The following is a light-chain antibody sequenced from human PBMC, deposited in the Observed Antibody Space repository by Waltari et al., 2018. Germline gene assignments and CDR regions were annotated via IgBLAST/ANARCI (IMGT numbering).Light chain of an antibody. J-gene: IGKJ4*01. CDR3: QQYDGSVVT. CDR1: QYITGSW. Sequence: LYFSPGSRVTLSCRASQYITGSWITWYHQKPGQEPSLLIYAASSRAPGVPDRFSRSRSVTEYTLTSSRLEPEDSAVYYCQQYDGSVVTFGGGTKVEIK. CDR2: AAS. V-gene: IGKV3-20*01.